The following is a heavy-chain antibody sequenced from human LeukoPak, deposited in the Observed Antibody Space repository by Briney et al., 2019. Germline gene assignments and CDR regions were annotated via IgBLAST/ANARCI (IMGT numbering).Heavy chain of an antibody. CDR3: ARPSRVELRDAFDI. J-gene: IGHJ3*02. CDR1: GYTFTGYY. V-gene: IGHV1-2*02. CDR2: INPNSGGT. Sequence: GASVKVSCKASGYTFTGYYMHWVRQAPGQGLEWMGWINPNSGGTNYAQKFQGRVTMTRDTSISTAYMELSRLRSDDTAVHYCARPSRVELRDAFDIWGQGTMVTVSS. D-gene: IGHD1-26*01.